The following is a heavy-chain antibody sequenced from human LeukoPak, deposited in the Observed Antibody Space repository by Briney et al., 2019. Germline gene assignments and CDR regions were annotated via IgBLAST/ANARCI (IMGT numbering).Heavy chain of an antibody. V-gene: IGHV3-30-3*01. Sequence: GRSLRFSCAASGFTFSSYAMHWVRQAPGKGLEWVAVISYDGSNKYYADSVKGRFTISRDNSKNTLYLQMNSLRAEDTAVYYCARERTGFDYWGQGTLVTVSS. J-gene: IGHJ4*02. D-gene: IGHD3/OR15-3a*01. CDR2: ISYDGSNK. CDR1: GFTFSSYA. CDR3: ARERTGFDY.